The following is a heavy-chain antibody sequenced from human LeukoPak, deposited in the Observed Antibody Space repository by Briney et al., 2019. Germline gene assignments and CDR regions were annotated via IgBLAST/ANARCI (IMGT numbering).Heavy chain of an antibody. D-gene: IGHD2-2*01. Sequence: GGSLRLSCAASGFTFSIYSMNWVRQAPGKGLEWVSCISSGSTNINYADSVRGRFTISRDNAKNSLYLQMNSLRAEDTAVYYCARVGGYCSSISNCYGDYWGQGTLVTVSS. CDR3: ARVGGYCSSISNCYGDY. CDR1: GFTFSIYS. V-gene: IGHV3-21*01. CDR2: ISSGSTNI. J-gene: IGHJ4*02.